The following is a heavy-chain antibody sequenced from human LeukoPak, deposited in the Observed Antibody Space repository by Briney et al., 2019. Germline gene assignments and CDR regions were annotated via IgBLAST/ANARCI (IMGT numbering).Heavy chain of an antibody. Sequence: GASVKVSCKASGYTFTSYGISWVRQAPGQGLEWMGWISAYNGNTNYAQKFQGRVTMTRDTSISTAYMELSRLRSDDTAVYYCARSYSSGWWNFDYWGQGTLVTVSS. CDR1: GYTFTSYG. V-gene: IGHV1-18*01. CDR3: ARSYSSGWWNFDY. CDR2: ISAYNGNT. D-gene: IGHD6-19*01. J-gene: IGHJ4*02.